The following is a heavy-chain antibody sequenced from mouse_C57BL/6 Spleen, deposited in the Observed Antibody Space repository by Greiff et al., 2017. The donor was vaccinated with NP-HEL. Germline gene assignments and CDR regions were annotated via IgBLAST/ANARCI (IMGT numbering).Heavy chain of an antibody. D-gene: IGHD1-1*01. CDR3: ARLRINFDY. V-gene: IGHV1S81*02. CDR2: INPSNGRT. J-gene: IGHJ2*01. CDR1: GYTLTSYW. Sequence: LVESGAELVNPGASVNLSCKASGYTLTSYWMHWVKQRPGQGLEWIGEINPSNGRTNYNEKFKSKATLTVDKSSSTAYRQLSSPTSEDSAVYYCARLRINFDYWGQGTTLTVSS.